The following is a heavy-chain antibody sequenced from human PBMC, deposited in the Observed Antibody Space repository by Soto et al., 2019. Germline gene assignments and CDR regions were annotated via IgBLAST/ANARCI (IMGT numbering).Heavy chain of an antibody. V-gene: IGHV3-23*01. Sequence: EVQLLESGGSLVQPGGSLRLSCAGSGFTFSSYAMAWVRQAPGKGLEWVSSIGNYGGDISYADSVKGRFTVSRDNSKNTLYLQMDSLRAEDTAIYYCAKKYFGDYPFDNWGQGTLVTVSS. CDR3: AKKYFGDYPFDN. CDR1: GFTFSSYA. CDR2: IGNYGGDI. D-gene: IGHD3-16*01. J-gene: IGHJ4*02.